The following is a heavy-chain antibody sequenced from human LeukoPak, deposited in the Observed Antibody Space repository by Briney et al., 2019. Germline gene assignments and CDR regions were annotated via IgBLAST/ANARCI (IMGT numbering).Heavy chain of an antibody. CDR3: AKDSRGWHRPVDC. D-gene: IGHD3-22*01. V-gene: IGHV3-23*01. CDR1: GLTFSTYD. J-gene: IGHJ4*02. CDR2: IVGGGGSP. Sequence: GESLRLSCAASGLTFSTYDMSWVRQAPGKGLEWVSGIVGGGGSPFYADAVKGRFTISRDNSKNSLYLQMTSLRAEDTAVYYCAKDSRGWHRPVDCWGQGTLVTVSS.